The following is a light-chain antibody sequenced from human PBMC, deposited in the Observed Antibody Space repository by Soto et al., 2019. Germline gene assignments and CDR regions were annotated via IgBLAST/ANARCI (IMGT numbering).Light chain of an antibody. Sequence: DIRMSQSPSTVSAYVKDRVTIPCRASQSISSWLAWYQQKPGKAPKLLIYDASSLESGVPSRFSGSGSGTEFTLTISSLQPDDFATYYCQQYNSYSRTLGQGAKVDI. J-gene: IGKJ1*01. CDR3: QQYNSYSRT. CDR2: DAS. V-gene: IGKV1-5*01. CDR1: QSISSW.